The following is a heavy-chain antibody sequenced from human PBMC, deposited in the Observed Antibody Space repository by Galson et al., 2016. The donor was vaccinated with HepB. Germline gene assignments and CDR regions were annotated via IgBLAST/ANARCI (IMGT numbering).Heavy chain of an antibody. D-gene: IGHD6-19*01. CDR2: IKTKGEGVTT. Sequence: SLRLSCAASGFSFSNAWMNWVRQAPGKGLEWVGRIKTKGEGVTTDYGAPVEGRFAISRDDSKNTLSLQMNSLKTEDTAVYYCTTGSVEGYWGQGTLVSVSS. CDR3: TTGSVEGY. J-gene: IGHJ4*02. CDR1: GFSFSNAW. V-gene: IGHV3-15*01.